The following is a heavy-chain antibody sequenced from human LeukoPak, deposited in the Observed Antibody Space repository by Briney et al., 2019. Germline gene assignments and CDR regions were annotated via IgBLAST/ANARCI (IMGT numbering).Heavy chain of an antibody. CDR3: AKELDYGDYTWFDP. V-gene: IGHV3-23*01. Sequence: QAGGSLRLSCAASGFTFSSYAMTWVRQAPGKGLEWVSAISGSSDKTYYTDSVKGRFTISRDNSRHTLYLQMNSLRAEDTAVYYCAKELDYGDYTWFDPWGQGALVTVS. J-gene: IGHJ5*02. CDR1: GFTFSSYA. D-gene: IGHD4-17*01. CDR2: ISGSSDKT.